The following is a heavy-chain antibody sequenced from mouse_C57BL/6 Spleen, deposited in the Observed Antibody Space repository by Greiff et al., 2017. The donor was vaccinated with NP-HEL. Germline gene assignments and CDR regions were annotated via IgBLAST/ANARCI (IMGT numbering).Heavy chain of an antibody. J-gene: IGHJ1*03. Sequence: EVNLVESGGGLVKPGGSLKLSCAASGFTFSDYGMHWVRQAPEKGLEWVAYISSGSSTIYYADTVKGRFTISRDNAKNTLFLQMTSLRSEDTAMYYCAKNSKGWYFDVWGTGTTVTVSS. D-gene: IGHD2-5*01. CDR1: GFTFSDYG. CDR2: ISSGSSTI. V-gene: IGHV5-17*01. CDR3: AKNSKGWYFDV.